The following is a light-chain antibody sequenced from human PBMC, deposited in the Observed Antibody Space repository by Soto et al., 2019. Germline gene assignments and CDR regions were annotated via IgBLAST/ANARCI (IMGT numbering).Light chain of an antibody. CDR1: QSVRSH. CDR2: DAS. CDR3: QQYNSYSWT. Sequence: EIVLTQSPATLSVSPGERVTLSCRASQSVRSHLAWYRQRPGQVPRLLIYDASSRATGIPARFSGTGSGTEFALTISNLQSDDFATYYCQQYNSYSWTFGQGTKVEIK. V-gene: IGKV3-15*01. J-gene: IGKJ1*01.